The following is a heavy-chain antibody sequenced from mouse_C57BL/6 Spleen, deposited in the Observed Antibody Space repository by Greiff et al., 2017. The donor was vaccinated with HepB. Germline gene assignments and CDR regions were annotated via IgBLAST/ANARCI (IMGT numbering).Heavy chain of an antibody. D-gene: IGHD2-4*01. CDR2: ISYDGSN. CDR3: ARKGNIYYDYDGDY. Sequence: EVKLVESGPGLVKPSQSLSLTCSVTGYSITSGYYWNWIRQFPGNKLEWMGYISYDGSNNYNPSLKNRISITRDTSKNQFFLKLNSVTTEDTATYYCARKGNIYYDYDGDYWGQGTSVTVSS. J-gene: IGHJ4*01. CDR1: GYSITSGYY. V-gene: IGHV3-6*01.